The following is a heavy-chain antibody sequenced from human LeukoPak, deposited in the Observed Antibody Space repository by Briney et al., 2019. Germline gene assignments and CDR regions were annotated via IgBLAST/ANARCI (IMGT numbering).Heavy chain of an antibody. D-gene: IGHD6-13*01. J-gene: IGHJ4*02. Sequence: PGRSLRLSCAASGFTFSSYGMHWVRQAPGKGLEWVAVIWYDGSNKYYADSVKGRFTISRDNSKNTLYLQMNSLRAEDTAVYYCAKDFDLIAAAGTGYFDYWGQGTLVTVSS. CDR2: IWYDGSNK. CDR1: GFTFSSYG. CDR3: AKDFDLIAAAGTGYFDY. V-gene: IGHV3-33*06.